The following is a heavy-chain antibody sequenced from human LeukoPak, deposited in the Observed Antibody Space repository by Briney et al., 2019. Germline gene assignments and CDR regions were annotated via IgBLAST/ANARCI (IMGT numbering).Heavy chain of an antibody. Sequence: SVKVSCKASGGTFSSYAISWVRQAPGQGLEWMGGIIPIFGTANYAQKFQGRVTITADESTSTAYMELSSLRSEDTAVYYCARGYYYDSSGYSGFDYWGQGALVTVSS. D-gene: IGHD3-22*01. V-gene: IGHV1-69*13. J-gene: IGHJ4*02. CDR2: IIPIFGTA. CDR1: GGTFSSYA. CDR3: ARGYYYDSSGYSGFDY.